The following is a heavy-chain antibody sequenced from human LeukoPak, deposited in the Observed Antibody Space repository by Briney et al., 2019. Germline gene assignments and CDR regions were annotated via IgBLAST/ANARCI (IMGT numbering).Heavy chain of an antibody. CDR3: ARPTVS. Sequence: PSGTLSLTCAVYGASFSANYWSWFRQPPGKGLEWIGEINHRGSTNYNPSLKSRVTISVDASKSQLFLNVNSVTAADTAVYYCARPTVSWGQGTLVTVSS. D-gene: IGHD4-17*01. CDR2: INHRGST. CDR1: GASFSANY. J-gene: IGHJ5*02. V-gene: IGHV4-34*01.